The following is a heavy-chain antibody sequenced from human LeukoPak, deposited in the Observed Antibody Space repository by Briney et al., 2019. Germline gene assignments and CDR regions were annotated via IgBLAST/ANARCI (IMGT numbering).Heavy chain of an antibody. CDR1: GFTFSSYG. CDR2: IWYDGSNK. D-gene: IGHD2-2*01. Sequence: GGSLRLSCAASGFTFSSYGMHWVRQAPGKGLEWVAVIWYDGSNKYYADSVKGQFTISRDNSKNTLYLQMNSLRAEDTAVYYCARAPCEGSTSCSSYFDYWGQGTLVTVSS. J-gene: IGHJ4*02. CDR3: ARAPCEGSTSCSSYFDY. V-gene: IGHV3-33*01.